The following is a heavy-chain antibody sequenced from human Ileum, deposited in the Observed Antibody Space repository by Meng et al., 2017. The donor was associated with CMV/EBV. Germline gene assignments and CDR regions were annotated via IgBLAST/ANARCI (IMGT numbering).Heavy chain of an antibody. J-gene: IGHJ4*02. D-gene: IGHD6-13*01. CDR3: ARSIGSSWFPYYFDY. CDR1: GYSFTSYW. CDR2: IYPGDSDT. Sequence: GESLKISCKGSGYSFTSYWIGWVRQMPGKGLEWMGIIYPGDSDTRYSPSFQGQVTISADKSISTAYLQWSSLKASDTAMYYCARSIGSSWFPYYFDYWGQGTRVTGYS. V-gene: IGHV5-51*01.